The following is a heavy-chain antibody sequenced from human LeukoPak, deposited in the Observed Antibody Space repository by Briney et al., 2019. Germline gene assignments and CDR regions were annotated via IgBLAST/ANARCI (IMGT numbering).Heavy chain of an antibody. CDR1: GFTFSSYA. Sequence: GGSLRLSCAASGFTFSSYAMSWVRQAPGKGLEWVSYISSSSSTIYYADSVKGRFTISRDNAKNSLYLQMNSLRAEDTAVYYCARGRVTRYEGYFDYWGQGTLVTVSS. J-gene: IGHJ4*02. CDR2: ISSSSSTI. V-gene: IGHV3-48*01. CDR3: ARGRVTRYEGYFDY. D-gene: IGHD4-11*01.